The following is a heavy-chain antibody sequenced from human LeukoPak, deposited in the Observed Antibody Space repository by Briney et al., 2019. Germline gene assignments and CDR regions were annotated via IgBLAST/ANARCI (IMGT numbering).Heavy chain of an antibody. V-gene: IGHV3-48*02. CDR3: ARRDYGSGSFFGIDY. D-gene: IGHD3-10*01. CDR1: GFTFSSYT. CDR2: ISGGSSTI. Sequence: GGSLRLSCAASGFTFSSYTMHWVRQAPGKGLEWISSISGGSSTIYYADSVKGRFTISRDNARNSLYLQMNSLRDEDTAVYYCARRDYGSGSFFGIDYWGQGTLATVSS. J-gene: IGHJ4*02.